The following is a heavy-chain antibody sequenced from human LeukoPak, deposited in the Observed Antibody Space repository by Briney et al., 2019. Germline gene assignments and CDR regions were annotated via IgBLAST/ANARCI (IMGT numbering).Heavy chain of an antibody. J-gene: IGHJ5*02. D-gene: IGHD2-15*01. CDR1: GYTFTSYG. V-gene: IGHV1-18*01. CDR3: ARDRYCSGGSCHGFDP. Sequence: ASVKVSCKASGYTFTSYGISWVRQAPGQGLEWMGWISAYNGNTNYAQKLQGRVTMTTDTSTSTAYMELRSLRSDDTAVYYCARDRYCSGGSCHGFDPWGQGTLVTVSS. CDR2: ISAYNGNT.